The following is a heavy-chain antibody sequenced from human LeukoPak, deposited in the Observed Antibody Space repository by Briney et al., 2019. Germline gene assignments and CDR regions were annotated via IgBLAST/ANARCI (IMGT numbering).Heavy chain of an antibody. J-gene: IGHJ4*02. Sequence: GGSLRLSCAASGFTFSSYSMNWVRQAPGKGLEWVSSISSSSSYIYYADSVKGRFTISRDNAKNSLYLQMNSLRAEDTAVYYCAREGQYCSGGSCYSGIFDYWGQGTLVTVSS. D-gene: IGHD2-15*01. CDR3: AREGQYCSGGSCYSGIFDY. CDR2: ISSSSSYI. V-gene: IGHV3-21*01. CDR1: GFTFSSYS.